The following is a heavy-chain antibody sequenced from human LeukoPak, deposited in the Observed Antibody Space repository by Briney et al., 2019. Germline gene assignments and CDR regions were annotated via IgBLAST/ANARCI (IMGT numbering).Heavy chain of an antibody. Sequence: GGSLRLSCEGTGLPFSSYVMSWVRQAPGKGLEWIAYINHNAEMIFYPDFVKGRFTISRDNAKNSLYLQMNALRDEDTAIYYCARDHDWAFDLWGQGTLVTVSS. CDR1: GLPFSSYV. V-gene: IGHV3-48*02. CDR2: INHNAEMI. CDR3: ARDHDWAFDL. J-gene: IGHJ4*02. D-gene: IGHD3-9*01.